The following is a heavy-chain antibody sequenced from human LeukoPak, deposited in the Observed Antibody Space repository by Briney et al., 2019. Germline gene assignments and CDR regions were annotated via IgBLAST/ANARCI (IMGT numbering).Heavy chain of an antibody. Sequence: GESLKISCKGSGYSFTSYWIGWVRQMPGKGLEWMGIIYPGDSDTRYSPSFQGQVTISADKSISTAYLQWSSLKASDTAMYYCARHVPSGRGITMVRGVTGAFDIWGQGTMVTVSS. CDR3: ARHVPSGRGITMVRGVTGAFDI. J-gene: IGHJ3*02. V-gene: IGHV5-51*01. D-gene: IGHD3-10*01. CDR1: GYSFTSYW. CDR2: IYPGDSDT.